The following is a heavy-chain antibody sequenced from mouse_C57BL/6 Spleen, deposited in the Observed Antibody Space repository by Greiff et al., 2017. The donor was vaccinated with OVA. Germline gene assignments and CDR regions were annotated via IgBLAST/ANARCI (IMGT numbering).Heavy chain of an antibody. J-gene: IGHJ4*01. Sequence: VMLQQSGAELVKPGASVKISCKASGYAFSSYWMNWVKQRPGKGLEWIGQIYPGDGATNYNGKFKGKATLTADKSSSTAYMQLRSLTSEDSAVYICARGRTTGVGRAMDYWGQGTSVTVSS. D-gene: IGHD1-1*01. CDR1: GYAFSSYW. V-gene: IGHV1-80*01. CDR3: ARGRTTGVGRAMDY. CDR2: IYPGDGAT.